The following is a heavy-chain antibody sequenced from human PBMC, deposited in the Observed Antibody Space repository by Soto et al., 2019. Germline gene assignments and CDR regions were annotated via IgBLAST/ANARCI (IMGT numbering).Heavy chain of an antibody. D-gene: IGHD3-3*01. CDR3: ARWWSGSRQGFDP. CDR2: IYYSGST. V-gene: IGHV4-31*03. CDR1: GGSISSGDYY. J-gene: IGHJ5*02. Sequence: QVQLQESGPGLVKPSQTLSLTCTVSGGSISSGDYYWSWIRQHPGKGLEWIGYIYYSGSTYYNPSLKGRFTISVDTPKNQFSLKLSSVTAADTAVYYCARWWSGSRQGFDPWGQGTLVTVSS.